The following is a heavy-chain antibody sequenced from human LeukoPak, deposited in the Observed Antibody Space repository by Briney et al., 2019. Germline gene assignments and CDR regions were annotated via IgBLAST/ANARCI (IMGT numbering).Heavy chain of an antibody. V-gene: IGHV3-23*01. Sequence: GGSLRLSCAASGFTFSSYAMSWVRQAPGKGLEWVSAISGSGGSTYYADSVKGRFTISRDNSKNTLYLQMNSLRAEDTAVYYCANFVVPAARFVYYYYYGMDVWGQGTTVTVSS. CDR2: ISGSGGST. D-gene: IGHD2-2*01. CDR3: ANFVVPAARFVYYYYYGMDV. CDR1: GFTFSSYA. J-gene: IGHJ6*02.